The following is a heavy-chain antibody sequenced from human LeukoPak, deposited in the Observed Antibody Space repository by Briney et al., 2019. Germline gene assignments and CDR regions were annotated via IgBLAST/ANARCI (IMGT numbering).Heavy chain of an antibody. CDR1: GGSISGYY. CDR2: VYTSGST. V-gene: IGHV4-4*07. CDR3: ARLITGTTTAFDI. Sequence: SETLSLTCSVSGGSISGYYWTWIRQPAGKGLEWIGRVYTSGSTHYSPSLKTRLTMSVDTSKNQFSLKLSSVTAADTAVYYCARLITGTTTAFDIWGQGTMVTVSS. D-gene: IGHD1-7*01. J-gene: IGHJ3*02.